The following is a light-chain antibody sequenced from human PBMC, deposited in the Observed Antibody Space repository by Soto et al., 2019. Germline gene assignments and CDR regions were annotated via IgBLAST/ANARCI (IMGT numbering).Light chain of an antibody. J-gene: IGLJ3*02. CDR3: CSYAGSNTGV. V-gene: IGLV2-23*02. CDR1: SSDVGSYNL. CDR2: EVT. Sequence: QSALTQPASVSGSPGQSITISCTGTSSDVGSYNLVSWYQQHPGKAPKLMISEVTKRPSGVSNRCSGSKSGNTASLTISGLQAEDESDYYCCSYAGSNTGVFGGGTQLTVL.